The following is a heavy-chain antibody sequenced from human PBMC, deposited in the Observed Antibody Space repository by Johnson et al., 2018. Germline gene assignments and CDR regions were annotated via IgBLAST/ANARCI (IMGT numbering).Heavy chain of an antibody. J-gene: IGHJ6*02. CDR2: ISSNGGST. CDR1: GFTFSSYA. CDR3: ARVVRGYDWNYYGMDV. V-gene: IGHV3-64*01. Sequence: VQLVQSGGGLVQPGGSLRLSCAASGFTFSSYAMHWVRQAPGKGLEYVSAISSNGGSTYYANSVKGRFTISRDNSKNTLDLQMGSLRAEDMAVYYCARVVRGYDWNYYGMDVWGQGTTVTVSS. D-gene: IGHD5-12*01.